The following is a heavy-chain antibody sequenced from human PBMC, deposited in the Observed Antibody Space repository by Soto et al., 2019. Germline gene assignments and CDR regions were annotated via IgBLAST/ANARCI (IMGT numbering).Heavy chain of an antibody. V-gene: IGHV4-59*01. D-gene: IGHD1-26*01. CDR1: GGSISSYF. Sequence: SETLSLTCTVSGGSISSYFWSWIRQPPGKGLEWIGYIYYSGSTNYNPSLKSRVTISVDTSKNQFSLKLSSVTAADTAVYYCAKMYSSAFDIWGQGTMVT. CDR2: IYYSGST. CDR3: AKMYSSAFDI. J-gene: IGHJ3*02.